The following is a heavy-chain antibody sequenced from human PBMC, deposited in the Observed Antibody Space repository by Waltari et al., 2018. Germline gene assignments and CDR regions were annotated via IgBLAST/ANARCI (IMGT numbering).Heavy chain of an antibody. J-gene: IGHJ4*02. V-gene: IGHV3-7*01. Sequence: EVQLVESGGGLVQPGGSLRLSCAASGFNWIRQAPGEGLEWVANINRDGSRESYVDSVRGRFTISRDNAKNSVFLQMNSLRVEDTAVYYCEGSWTWGQGTLVTVSS. CDR3: EGSWT. CDR2: INRDGSRE. CDR1: GFN. D-gene: IGHD5-12*01.